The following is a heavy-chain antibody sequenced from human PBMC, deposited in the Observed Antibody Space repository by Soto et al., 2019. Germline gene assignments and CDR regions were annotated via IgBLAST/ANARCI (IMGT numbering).Heavy chain of an antibody. CDR1: GFTFSSYD. CDR2: ISGSGGST. CDR3: AKVIAVALPFQYGMDV. Sequence: GGSLRLSCVDSGFTFSSYDMNWVRQAPGKGLEWVSAISGSGGSTPYADSVKGRFTISRDNSKNTLYLQMHSLRAEDTAIYYCAKVIAVALPFQYGMDVWGQGTTVTVSS. D-gene: IGHD6-19*01. J-gene: IGHJ6*02. V-gene: IGHV3-23*01.